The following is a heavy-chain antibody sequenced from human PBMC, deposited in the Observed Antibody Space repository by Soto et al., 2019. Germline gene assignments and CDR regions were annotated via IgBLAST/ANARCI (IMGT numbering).Heavy chain of an antibody. CDR3: ANVTSAAAGTFDY. D-gene: IGHD6-13*01. CDR1: GLTLNSYS. Sequence: GGSTRLSCAACGLTLNSYSMNWVRQAPGKGLEWVSSISSSSSYIYYADSVKGRFTISRDNSKNTLYLQMNSLRAEDTAVYYCANVTSAAAGTFDYWGQGTLVTVSS. V-gene: IGHV3-21*04. CDR2: ISSSSSYI. J-gene: IGHJ4*02.